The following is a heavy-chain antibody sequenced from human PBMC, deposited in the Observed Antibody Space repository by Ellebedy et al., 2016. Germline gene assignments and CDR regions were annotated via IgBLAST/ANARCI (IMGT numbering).Heavy chain of an antibody. Sequence: GGSLRLSCAASGFTLSSYSMNWVRQAPGKGLEWVSYISSSSRTIHYADSVKGRFTIFRDNAKDSLYLQMNSLRDEDTAVYYCARFGFGEYRSYFFDHWGQGTLVTVSS. D-gene: IGHD3-10*01. CDR2: ISSSSRTI. CDR1: GFTLSSYS. CDR3: ARFGFGEYRSYFFDH. V-gene: IGHV3-48*02. J-gene: IGHJ4*02.